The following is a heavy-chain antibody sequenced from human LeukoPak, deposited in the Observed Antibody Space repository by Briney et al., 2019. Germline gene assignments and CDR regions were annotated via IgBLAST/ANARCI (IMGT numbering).Heavy chain of an antibody. CDR3: ARDPLRGWGDYFDY. D-gene: IGHD3-10*01. Sequence: GGSLRLSCAASGLTFSYYWMHWVRQAPGKGLVWVSRINSDGSSTIYAGSVEGRFTISRDSSRNTLYLQMDSLRYEDTALYYCARDPLRGWGDYFDYWGQGTLVTVSS. V-gene: IGHV3-74*01. CDR2: INSDGSST. CDR1: GLTFSYYW. J-gene: IGHJ4*02.